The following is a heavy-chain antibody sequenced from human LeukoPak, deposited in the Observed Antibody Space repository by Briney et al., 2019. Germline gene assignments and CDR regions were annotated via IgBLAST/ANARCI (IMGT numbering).Heavy chain of an antibody. CDR2: IGSSSRSI. Sequence: GGSLRLSCAASGFTFSSYTMNWVRQAPGKGLVWVSSIGSSSRSIFYADSVRGRFTTSRDSAKNSLFLQMNSLRAEDTAVYYCARTHGTLTGTGFDYWGQGTLVTVSS. CDR1: GFTFSSYT. V-gene: IGHV3-21*01. J-gene: IGHJ4*02. CDR3: ARTHGTLTGTGFDY. D-gene: IGHD1-20*01.